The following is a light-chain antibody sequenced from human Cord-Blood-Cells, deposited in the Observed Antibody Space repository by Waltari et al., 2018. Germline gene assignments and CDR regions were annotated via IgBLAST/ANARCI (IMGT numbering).Light chain of an antibody. J-gene: IGKJ1*01. Sequence: EIVLTLSPGTLSLSPGESATLSCRASQSVSSSYLAWYQQKPGQAPRLLIYGASSRATGIPDRFSGSGSGRDFTLTISRLEPEDFAVYYCQQYGSSPTWTFGQGTKVEIK. CDR2: GAS. CDR1: QSVSSSY. CDR3: QQYGSSPTWT. V-gene: IGKV3-20*01.